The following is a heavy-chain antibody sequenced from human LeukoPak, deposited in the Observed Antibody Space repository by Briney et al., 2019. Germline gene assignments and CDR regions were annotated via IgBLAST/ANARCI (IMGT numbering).Heavy chain of an antibody. V-gene: IGHV4-59*01. CDR3: ARGSVLNYYYCYGMDV. J-gene: IGHJ6*02. CDR2: IYYSGST. CDR1: GGSISSYY. Sequence: SETLSLTCTVSGGSISSYYWSWIRQPPGKGLEWIGYIYYSGSTNYNPSLKSRVTISVDTSKNQFSLKLSSVTAADTAVYYCARGSVLNYYYCYGMDVWGQGTTVTVSS. D-gene: IGHD2-15*01.